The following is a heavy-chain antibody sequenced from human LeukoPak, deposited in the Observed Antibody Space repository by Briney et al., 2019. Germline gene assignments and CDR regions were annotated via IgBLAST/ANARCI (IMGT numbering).Heavy chain of an antibody. V-gene: IGHV3-23*01. CDR3: AKNLYCGGGSCYPSALGMDV. J-gene: IGHJ6*02. CDR2: ISGSGNRT. CDR1: GFTFSSYA. D-gene: IGHD2-15*01. Sequence: GGSLRLPCAASGFTFSSYAMSWVRQAPGKGLEWVSSISGSGNRTYYADSVKGRFTISRDNSKNTLFLQMNSLRAEDTAVYYCAKNLYCGGGSCYPSALGMDVWGQGTTVTVSS.